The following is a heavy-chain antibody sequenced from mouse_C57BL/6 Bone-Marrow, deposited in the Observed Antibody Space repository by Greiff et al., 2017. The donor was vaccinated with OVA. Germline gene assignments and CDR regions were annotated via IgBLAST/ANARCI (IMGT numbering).Heavy chain of an antibody. CDR2: ISSGGSYT. CDR3: ARRGYSNHWYFDV. Sequence: EVKLMESGGDLVKPGGSLKLSCAASGFTFSSYGMSWVRQTPDKRLEWVATISSGGSYTYYPDSVKGRFTISRDNAKNTLYLQMSRLKSEDTAMYYCARRGYSNHWYFDVWGTGTTVTVSS. J-gene: IGHJ1*03. D-gene: IGHD2-5*01. V-gene: IGHV5-6*02. CDR1: GFTFSSYG.